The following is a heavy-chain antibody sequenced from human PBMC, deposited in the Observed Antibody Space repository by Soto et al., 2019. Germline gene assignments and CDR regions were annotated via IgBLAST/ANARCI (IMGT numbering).Heavy chain of an antibody. J-gene: IGHJ4*02. CDR2: IYYAGST. D-gene: IGHD3-22*01. Sequence: SETLSLTCTVSDGSLRPNYLSWIRQSPGKGLEWIGYIYYAGSTTYNPSLKSRITISLDTSQNEVSLKLSSVTAADTAVYYCARLGAYYQALDSWGRGTLVTVSS. V-gene: IGHV4-59*08. CDR3: ARLGAYYQALDS. CDR1: DGSLRPNY.